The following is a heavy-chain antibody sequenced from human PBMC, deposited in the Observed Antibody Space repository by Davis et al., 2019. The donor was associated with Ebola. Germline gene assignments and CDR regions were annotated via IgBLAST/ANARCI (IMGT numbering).Heavy chain of an antibody. CDR1: GYTFTGYY. CDR2: INPNSGGT. D-gene: IGHD4-17*01. Sequence: ASVKVSCKASGYTFTGYYMHWVRQAPGQGLEWMGWINPNSGGTNYAQKLQGRVTMTTDTSTSTAYMELRSLRSDDTAVYYCARGDTVTTFYYYYGMDVWGQGTTVTVSS. V-gene: IGHV1-2*02. J-gene: IGHJ6*02. CDR3: ARGDTVTTFYYYYGMDV.